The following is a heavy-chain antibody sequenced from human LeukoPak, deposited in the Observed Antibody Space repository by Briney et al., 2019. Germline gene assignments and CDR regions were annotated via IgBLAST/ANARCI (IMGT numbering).Heavy chain of an antibody. CDR1: GFTFSDYY. V-gene: IGHV3-30*02. CDR3: AKDLMRDRWFGES. CDR2: IRYEGYDT. D-gene: IGHD3-10*01. Sequence: PGGSLRLSCAASGFTFSDYYMSWVRQAPGKGLEWVAFIRYEGYDTYYADFVKGRFTISRDNCNLYLDMNSLRSEDTAVYYCAKDLMRDRWFGESWGQGTLVTVSS. J-gene: IGHJ5*02.